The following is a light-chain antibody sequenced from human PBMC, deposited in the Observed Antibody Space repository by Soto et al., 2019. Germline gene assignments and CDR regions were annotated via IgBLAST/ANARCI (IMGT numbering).Light chain of an antibody. J-gene: IGLJ1*01. CDR1: TGAVTNGHY. V-gene: IGLV7-46*01. Sequence: AVVTQEPSLTVSPGGTVTLTCGPSTGAVTNGHYPYWFQQKTGQAPRTLIYDTTNRHSWTPARFSGSLLGGKAALTLSGAQPEDEAEYSCLLSYNGPYVFGTGTKVTVL. CDR2: DTT. CDR3: LLSYNGPYV.